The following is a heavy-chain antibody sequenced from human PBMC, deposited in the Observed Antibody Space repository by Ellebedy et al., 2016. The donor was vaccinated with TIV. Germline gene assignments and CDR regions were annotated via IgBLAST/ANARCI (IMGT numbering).Heavy chain of an antibody. CDR1: GGSFSGYY. V-gene: IGHV4-34*01. CDR2: INHSGST. D-gene: IGHD2-21*01. CDR3: ARKRGMVIRHWYFDL. Sequence: SETLSLXXAVYGGSFSGYYWSWIRQPPGKGLEWIGEINHSGSTNYNPSLKSRVTISVDTSKNQFSLKLSSVTAADTAVYYCARKRGMVIRHWYFDLWGRGTLVTVSS. J-gene: IGHJ2*01.